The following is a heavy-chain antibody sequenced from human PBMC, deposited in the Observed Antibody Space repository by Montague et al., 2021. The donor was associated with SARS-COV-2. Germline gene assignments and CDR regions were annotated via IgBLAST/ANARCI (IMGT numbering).Heavy chain of an antibody. V-gene: IGHV3-53*01. CDR2: IYSGGST. CDR1: GFTVSSNY. CDR3: ARDAGGNFPTSFDY. Sequence: SRSLSCDASGFTVSSNYMSWVRQAPGKGLEWVSVIYSGGSTYYADSVKGRFTISRDNSKNTLYLQMNSLRAEDTAVYYRARDAGGNFPTSFDYWGQGTLVTVSS. D-gene: IGHD4-23*01. J-gene: IGHJ4*02.